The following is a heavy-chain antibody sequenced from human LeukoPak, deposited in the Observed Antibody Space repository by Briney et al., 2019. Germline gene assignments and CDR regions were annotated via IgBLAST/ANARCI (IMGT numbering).Heavy chain of an antibody. CDR1: GGSISSYY. CDR2: IYYSGST. CDR3: ARAYDILTGYYYFDY. J-gene: IGHJ4*02. V-gene: IGHV4-59*08. Sequence: SETLSLTSTVSGGSISSYYWSWIRQPPGKGLEWIGYIYYSGSTNYNPSLKSRVTISVDTSKNQFSLKLSSVTAADTAVYYCARAYDILTGYYYFDYWGQGTLVSVSS. D-gene: IGHD3-9*01.